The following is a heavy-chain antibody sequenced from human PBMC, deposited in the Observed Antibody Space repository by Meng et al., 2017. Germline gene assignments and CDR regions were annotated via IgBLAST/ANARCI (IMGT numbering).Heavy chain of an antibody. J-gene: IGHJ4*02. D-gene: IGHD4-23*01. CDR3: ARKSRSGNSGDY. CDR2: ISSSVSTR. CDR1: GFTFSDYY. V-gene: IGHV3-11*04. Sequence: GESLKISCAASGFTFSDYYMSWIRQAPGKGLEWVSYISSSVSTRYYADSVKGRFTISRDNAKNSLYLQMNSLRAEDTAVYYCARKSRSGNSGDYWGQGTLVTVSS.